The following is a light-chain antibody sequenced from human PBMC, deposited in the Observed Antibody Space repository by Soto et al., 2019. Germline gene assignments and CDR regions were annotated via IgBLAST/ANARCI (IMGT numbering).Light chain of an antibody. CDR2: AAS. CDR3: QKYNSAPPT. J-gene: IGKJ5*01. V-gene: IGKV1-27*01. CDR1: QTISTW. Sequence: DIQVTQSPPTLSASVGDRVTITCRASQTISTWMAWYQQKPGKVPKLLIYAASTLQSGVPSRFSGSGSGTDFTLTISSLQPEDVATYYCQKYNSAPPTFGQGTRLEI.